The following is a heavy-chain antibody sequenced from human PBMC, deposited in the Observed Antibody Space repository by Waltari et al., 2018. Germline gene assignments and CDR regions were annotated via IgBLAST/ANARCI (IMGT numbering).Heavy chain of an antibody. CDR1: GFPFSTYT. D-gene: IGHD2-8*01. V-gene: IGHV3-30*01. Sequence: QVQLVESGGGVVQPGRSLRLSCAAYGFPFSTYTMQWVSKAPGKGLEWVAVTSHDESHKYYADSVKGRFTISKDNSKNTLYLQMNSLSTEDTAMYYCARDDRDGLPDYFDFWGQGTLVTVSS. CDR2: TSHDESHK. J-gene: IGHJ4*02. CDR3: ARDDRDGLPDYFDF.